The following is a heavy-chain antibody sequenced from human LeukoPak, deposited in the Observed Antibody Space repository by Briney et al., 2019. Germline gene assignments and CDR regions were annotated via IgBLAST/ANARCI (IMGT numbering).Heavy chain of an antibody. V-gene: IGHV3-53*01. CDR2: IYSGGST. Sequence: GGSLRLSCAASGFTVSSNYMSWVRQAPGKGLEWVSVIYSGGSTYYADSVKGRFTISRDNSKNTLYLQMNSLRAEDTAVCYCARDRYYYGMDVWGQGTTVTVSS. J-gene: IGHJ6*02. CDR3: ARDRYYYGMDV. CDR1: GFTVSSNY.